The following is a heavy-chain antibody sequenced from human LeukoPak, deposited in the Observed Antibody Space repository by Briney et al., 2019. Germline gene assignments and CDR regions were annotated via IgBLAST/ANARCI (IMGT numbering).Heavy chain of an antibody. CDR2: ISDDGSKG. CDR3: AKDYNRGLPDY. J-gene: IGHJ4*02. Sequence: GGSLRLSCAASGFIFNSHGMHWVRQAPDKGLEWVAVISDDGSKGYYADSVKGRFTISRENSKNVLYLQMSSLRAEDTAVYYCAKDYNRGLPDYWGQGTLVIVSS. CDR1: GFIFNSHG. V-gene: IGHV3-30*18. D-gene: IGHD2-21*01.